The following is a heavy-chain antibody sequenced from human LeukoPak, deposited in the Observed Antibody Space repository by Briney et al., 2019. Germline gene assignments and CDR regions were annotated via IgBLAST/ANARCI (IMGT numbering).Heavy chain of an antibody. CDR3: ARGSYSSSSARD. D-gene: IGHD6-13*01. J-gene: IGHJ4*02. CDR2: ISPIFGTA. Sequence: GSSVTVSFKSSAGTFSNYAISWVRQAPGQGLEWMGGISPIFGTANYAQKFQGRVTITTDESTSTAYMELSSMRFEDRAVYYCARGSYSSSSARDWGQGTLVIVSS. V-gene: IGHV1-69*05. CDR1: AGTFSNYA.